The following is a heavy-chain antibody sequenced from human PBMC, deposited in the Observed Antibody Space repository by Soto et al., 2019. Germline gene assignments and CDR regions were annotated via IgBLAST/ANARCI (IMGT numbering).Heavy chain of an antibody. V-gene: IGHV1-69*01. CDR2: IIPIFGTA. D-gene: IGHD2-2*02. J-gene: IGHJ5*02. CDR1: GGTFSSYA. CDR3: AREGVSGYCSSTSCYIWFDP. Sequence: QVQLVQSGAEVKKPGSSVKVSCKASGGTFSSYAISWVRQAPGQGLEWMGGIIPIFGTANYAQKFQGRVTITADESTSTAYMERSSLRSEDTAVYYCAREGVSGYCSSTSCYIWFDPWGQGTLVTVSS.